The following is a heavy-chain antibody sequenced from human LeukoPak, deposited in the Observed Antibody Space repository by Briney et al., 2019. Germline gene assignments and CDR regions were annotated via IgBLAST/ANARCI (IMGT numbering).Heavy chain of an antibody. J-gene: IGHJ4*02. V-gene: IGHV3-74*01. CDR3: ATSTGYSSSWQPPNDY. D-gene: IGHD6-13*01. CDR1: GFTFSSYW. CDR2: INSDGSST. Sequence: GGSLRLSCAASGFTFSSYWMHWVRQAPGKGLVWVSRINSDGSSTSYADSVKGRFTISRDNAKNTLYLQMNSLRAEDTAVYYCATSTGYSSSWQPPNDYWGQGTLVTVSS.